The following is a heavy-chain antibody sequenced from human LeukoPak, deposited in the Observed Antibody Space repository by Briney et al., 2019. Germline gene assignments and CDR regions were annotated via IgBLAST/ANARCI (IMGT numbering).Heavy chain of an antibody. V-gene: IGHV3-21*04. Sequence: GGSLRLSCAASGFTFSSYSMNWVRQAPGKGLEWVSSISSSSSYIYYADSVKGRFTISRDNSKNTLYLQMNSLRAEDTAVYYCAKVRDTAMVLFDYWGQGTLVTVSS. CDR1: GFTFSSYS. CDR2: ISSSSSYI. J-gene: IGHJ4*02. D-gene: IGHD5-18*01. CDR3: AKVRDTAMVLFDY.